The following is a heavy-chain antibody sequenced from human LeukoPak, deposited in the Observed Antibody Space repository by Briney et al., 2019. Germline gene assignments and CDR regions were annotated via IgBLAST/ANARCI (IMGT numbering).Heavy chain of an antibody. CDR3: ARGMGWFSY. CDR1: GGSISSSSYY. CDR2: IYYSGST. Sequence: SETLSLTCTVSGGSISSSSYYWGWIRQPPGKGLEWFGSIYYSGSTYYNPSLKSRVTISVDTSKNQFSLKLSSVTAADTAVYYCARGMGWFSYWGQGTLVTVSS. J-gene: IGHJ4*02. V-gene: IGHV4-39*01. D-gene: IGHD3-10*01.